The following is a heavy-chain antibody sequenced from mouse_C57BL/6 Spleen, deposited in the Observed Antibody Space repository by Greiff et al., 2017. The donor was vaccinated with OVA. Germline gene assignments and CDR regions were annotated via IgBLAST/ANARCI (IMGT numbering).Heavy chain of an antibody. CDR2: IYPGDGDT. Sequence: QVHVKQSGPELVKPGASVKISCKASGYAFSSSWMNWVKQRPGKGLEWIGRIYPGDGDTNYNGKFKGKATLTADKSSSTAYMQLSSLTSEDSAVYFCARQDSHYAMDYWGQGTSVTVSS. V-gene: IGHV1-82*01. J-gene: IGHJ4*01. CDR1: GYAFSSSW. CDR3: ARQDSHYAMDY.